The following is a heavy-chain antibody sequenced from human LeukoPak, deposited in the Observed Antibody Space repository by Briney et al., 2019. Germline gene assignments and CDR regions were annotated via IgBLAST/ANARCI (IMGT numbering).Heavy chain of an antibody. Sequence: GESLKISCQGSGYSFTSYWIGWVRQMPGKGLEWMGIIYPGDSDTRYSPSFQGQVTISVDKSISTAYLQWSSLRASDTAMYYCARPGYYYSKGGFLDLRGQGNLVTLSP. D-gene: IGHD3-22*01. CDR2: IYPGDSDT. V-gene: IGHV5-51*01. J-gene: IGHJ4*01. CDR3: ARPGYYYSKGGFLDL. CDR1: GYSFTSYW.